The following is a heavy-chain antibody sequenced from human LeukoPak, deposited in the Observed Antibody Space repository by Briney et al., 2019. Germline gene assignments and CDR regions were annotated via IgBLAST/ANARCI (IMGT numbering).Heavy chain of an antibody. Sequence: SETLSLTCTVSGGSISSGSYYWGWIRQPPGKGLEWIGSIYYSGSTYYNPSLKSRVTISVDTSKNQFSLKLSSVTAADTAVYYCARATRGILWSGYLSPEFDYWGQGTLVTVSS. V-gene: IGHV4-39*07. J-gene: IGHJ4*02. D-gene: IGHD3-3*01. CDR3: ARATRGILWSGYLSPEFDY. CDR1: GGSISSGSYY. CDR2: IYYSGST.